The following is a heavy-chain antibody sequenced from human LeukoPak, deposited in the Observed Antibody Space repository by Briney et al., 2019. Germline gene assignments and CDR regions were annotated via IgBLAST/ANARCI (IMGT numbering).Heavy chain of an antibody. J-gene: IGHJ4*02. D-gene: IGHD3-22*01. V-gene: IGHV4-59*01. CDR2: IYYSRST. CDR3: ARVTGYMIEDYFDY. Sequence: SETLSLTCTVSGCSISSYYWSWIRQPPGKGLEWRGYIYYSRSTNYNPSLNSRVTISVKTSKNQFSMKLSSVTAAATDVYYCARVTGYMIEDYFDYWGQGTLVTVPS. CDR1: GCSISSYY.